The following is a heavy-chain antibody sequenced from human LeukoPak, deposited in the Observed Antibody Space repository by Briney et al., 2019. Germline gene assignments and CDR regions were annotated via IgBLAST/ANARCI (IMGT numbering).Heavy chain of an antibody. CDR1: GFTVSTNY. V-gene: IGHV3-23*01. Sequence: TGGSLRLSCAASGFTVSTNYMNWVRQAPGKGLEWVSAISGSGGSTYYADSVKGRFTISRDNSKNTLYLQMNSLRAEDTAVYHCASLYRDYWGQGTLVTVSS. J-gene: IGHJ4*02. CDR3: ASLYRDY. CDR2: ISGSGGST. D-gene: IGHD3-16*01.